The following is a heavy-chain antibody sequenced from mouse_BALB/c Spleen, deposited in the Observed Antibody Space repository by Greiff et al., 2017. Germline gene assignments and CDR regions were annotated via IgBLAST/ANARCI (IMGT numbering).Heavy chain of an antibody. CDR2: INPSTGYT. CDR1: GYTFTSYW. Sequence: QVQLQQSGAELAKPGASVKMSCKASGYTFTSYWMHWVKQRPGQGLEWIGYINPSTGYTEYNQKFKDKATLTADKSSSTAYMQLSSLTSEDSAVYYCARRDYGNYSFAYWGQGTLVTVSA. CDR3: ARRDYGNYSFAY. J-gene: IGHJ3*01. D-gene: IGHD2-1*01. V-gene: IGHV1-7*01.